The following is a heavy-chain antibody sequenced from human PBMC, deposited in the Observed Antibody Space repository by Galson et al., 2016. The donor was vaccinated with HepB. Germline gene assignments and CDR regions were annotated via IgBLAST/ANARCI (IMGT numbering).Heavy chain of an antibody. CDR1: GFTFSSYS. V-gene: IGHV3-7*03. J-gene: IGHJ4*02. Sequence: GSLRLSCAASGFTFSSYSMNWVRQAPGKGLEWVANINQDGSEKYYVDSVKGRFTISKDNSKNTLYLQMNSLRAEDTAVYYCARAPVTSTTCCYYFDYWGQGTLVTVSS. CDR2: INQDGSEK. CDR3: ARAPVTSTTCCYYFDY. D-gene: IGHD2-2*01.